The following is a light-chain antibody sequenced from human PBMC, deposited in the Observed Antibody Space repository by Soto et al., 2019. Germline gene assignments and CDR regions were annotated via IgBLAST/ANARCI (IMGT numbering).Light chain of an antibody. CDR3: LQDYGDSWT. V-gene: IGKV1-6*01. J-gene: IGKJ1*01. CDR1: RDVGSD. CDR2: AAS. Sequence: QMTQSPSSLSASVGEKIIITCRASRDVGSDVSWYQQKPGQAPKLLIYAASNLYTGVPSRFSGSRSGTEFTLTISSLQHEDFASYCCLQDYGDSWTFGQGPKVDIK.